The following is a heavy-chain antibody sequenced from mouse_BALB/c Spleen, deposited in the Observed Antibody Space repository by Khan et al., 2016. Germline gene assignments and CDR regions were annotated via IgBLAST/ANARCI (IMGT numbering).Heavy chain of an antibody. V-gene: IGHV3-2*02. CDR2: ISYSGST. CDR3: ARDYYGSVYWYFDV. D-gene: IGHD1-1*01. CDR1: GYSITSDYA. Sequence: EVQLVESGPGLVKPSQSLSLTCTVTGYSITSDYAWNWIRQFPGNKLEWMGYISYSGSTSYNPSLKSRISITRDTSKNQFFLQLNSVTTEDTATYYCARDYYGSVYWYFDVWGAGTTVTVSS. J-gene: IGHJ1*01.